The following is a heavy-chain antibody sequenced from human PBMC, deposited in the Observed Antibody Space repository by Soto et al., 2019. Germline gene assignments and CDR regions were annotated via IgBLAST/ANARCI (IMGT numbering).Heavy chain of an antibody. CDR3: ARVLSPDDYGMDV. CDR2: IYYSGST. J-gene: IGHJ6*02. CDR1: GGSISSYY. Sequence: SETLSLTCTVSGGSISSYYWSWIRQPPGKGLEWIGYIYYSGSTNYNPSLKSRVTISVDTSKNQFSLKLSSVTAADTAVYYCARVLSPDDYGMDVWGQGTTVTVSS. V-gene: IGHV4-59*01.